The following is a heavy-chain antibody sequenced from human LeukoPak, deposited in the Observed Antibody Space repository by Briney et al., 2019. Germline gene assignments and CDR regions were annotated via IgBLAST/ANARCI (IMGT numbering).Heavy chain of an antibody. Sequence: VNLYLKCTVYGGSISIKFWRLIQKPPGKGLEGRGYIYYSGSTNYNPSLKSRVPILVDTSKHQFSLKLSSVTAADTAVYYCARDPFSVAAGVIDYWGQGTLVTVSS. CDR1: GGSISIKF. J-gene: IGHJ4*02. CDR2: IYYSGST. D-gene: IGHD6-13*01. V-gene: IGHV4-59*12. CDR3: ARDPFSVAAGVIDY.